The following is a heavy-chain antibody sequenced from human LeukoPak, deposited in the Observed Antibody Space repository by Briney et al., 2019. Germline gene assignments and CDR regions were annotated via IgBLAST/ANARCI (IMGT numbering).Heavy chain of an antibody. Sequence: SETLSLTCAVSGGSISSSNWWSWVRQPPGKGLEWIGEIYHSGSTNYNPSLKSRVTISVDKSKNQFSLKLSSVTAADTAVYYCARGFLRYYGSGTNPASFDYWGQGTLVTVSS. CDR2: IYHSGST. CDR1: GGSISSSNW. D-gene: IGHD3-10*01. J-gene: IGHJ4*02. CDR3: ARGFLRYYGSGTNPASFDY. V-gene: IGHV4-4*02.